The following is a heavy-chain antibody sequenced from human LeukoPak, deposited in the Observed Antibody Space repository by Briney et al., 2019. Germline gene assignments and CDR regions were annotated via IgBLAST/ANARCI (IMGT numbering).Heavy chain of an antibody. D-gene: IGHD2-2*01. CDR1: GFTFSSYS. CDR2: ISSSNSTI. Sequence: GGSLRLSCAASGFTFSSYSMNWVRQAPGKGLEWVSYISSSNSTIYYADSVKGRFTISRDNAKNSLYLQMNSLRAEDTAVYYCARGPNYIVVVPAATGWFDPWGQGTLVTVSS. J-gene: IGHJ5*02. CDR3: ARGPNYIVVVPAATGWFDP. V-gene: IGHV3-48*04.